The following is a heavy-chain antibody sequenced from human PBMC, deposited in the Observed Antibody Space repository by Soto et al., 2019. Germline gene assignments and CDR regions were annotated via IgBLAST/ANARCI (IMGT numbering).Heavy chain of an antibody. CDR1: GLGFSDYS. CDR2: IRFDGSNE. CDR3: AREGVVIPARQMWFGT. Sequence: GGPLRVSCAASGLGFSDYSMHWVRRAPGKGLELVASIRFDGSNENYAESVKGRFTISRNNSRSTLVRQMKSLRDEDTAVYFCAREGVVIPARQMWFGTWGHVILVTVSS. V-gene: IGHV3-33*01. D-gene: IGHD2-21*01. J-gene: IGHJ5*01.